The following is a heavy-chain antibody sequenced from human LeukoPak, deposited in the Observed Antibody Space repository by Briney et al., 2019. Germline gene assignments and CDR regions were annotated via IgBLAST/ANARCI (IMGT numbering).Heavy chain of an antibody. V-gene: IGHV1-69*04. CDR2: IIPILGIA. CDR1: GYTFTSYY. CDR3: ARAEPPNTRHYYDSSGYTGDLDY. Sequence: SVKVSCKASGYTFTSYYMHWVRQAPGQGLEWMGRIIPILGIANYAQKFQGRVTITADKSTSTAYMELSSLRSEDTAVYYCARAEPPNTRHYYDSSGYTGDLDYWGQGTLVTVSS. D-gene: IGHD3-22*01. J-gene: IGHJ4*02.